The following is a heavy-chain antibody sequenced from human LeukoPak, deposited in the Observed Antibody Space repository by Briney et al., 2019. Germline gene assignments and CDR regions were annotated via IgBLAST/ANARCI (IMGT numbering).Heavy chain of an antibody. CDR3: GKTISFGGVIAPGSDY. CDR1: GFTFSSYA. D-gene: IGHD3-16*02. CDR2: ISGSGGST. J-gene: IGHJ4*02. Sequence: GGSLRLSCAASGFTFSSYAMSWVRQAPGKGLEWVSAISGSGGSTYYADSVKGRFTISRDNSKNTLYLQMNSLRAEDTAVYYCGKTISFGGVIAPGSDYWGQGTLGTGSS. V-gene: IGHV3-23*01.